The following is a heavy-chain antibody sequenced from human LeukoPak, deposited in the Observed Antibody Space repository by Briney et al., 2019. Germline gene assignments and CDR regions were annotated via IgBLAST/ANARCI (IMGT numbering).Heavy chain of an antibody. J-gene: IGHJ4*02. CDR2: INSDGSST. D-gene: IGHD2-8*01. Sequence: GGSLRLSCAASGFTFSSYWMHWVRQAPGKGLVWVSRINSDGSSTSYADSVKGRFTISRDNAKNTLYLQMNSLRAEDTAVYYCARDWTCTNGVRYIYDYWGQGTLVTVSS. CDR1: GFTFSSYW. CDR3: ARDWTCTNGVRYIYDY. V-gene: IGHV3-74*01.